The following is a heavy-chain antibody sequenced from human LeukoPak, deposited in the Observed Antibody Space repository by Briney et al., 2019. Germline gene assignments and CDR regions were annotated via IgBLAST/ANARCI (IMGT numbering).Heavy chain of an antibody. D-gene: IGHD3-22*01. J-gene: IGHJ4*02. Sequence: GGSLRLSCAASGFTVSRNYMSWVRQAPGKGLEWVSVIYSGGSTYYADSVKGRFTISRDNSKNTLYLQMNSLRAEDTAVYYCARRVPDVKYYYDSSGYFLDYWGQGTLVTVSS. CDR2: IYSGGST. CDR3: ARRVPDVKYYYDSSGYFLDY. V-gene: IGHV3-53*01. CDR1: GFTVSRNY.